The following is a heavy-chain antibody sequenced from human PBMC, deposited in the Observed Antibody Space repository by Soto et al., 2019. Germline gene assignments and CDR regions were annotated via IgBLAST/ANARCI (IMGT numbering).Heavy chain of an antibody. CDR1: GGSISSYY. Sequence: QVQLQESGPGLVKPSETLSLTCTVSGGSISSYYWSWIRQPPGKGLEWIGYIYYSGSTKYNPSLKSRVTISVDTTKNQFSLKLISVTAADTAVYYCARQYDILNGYPNWFDPWGQGTLVTVSS. D-gene: IGHD3-9*01. CDR3: ARQYDILNGYPNWFDP. J-gene: IGHJ5*02. CDR2: IYYSGST. V-gene: IGHV4-59*08.